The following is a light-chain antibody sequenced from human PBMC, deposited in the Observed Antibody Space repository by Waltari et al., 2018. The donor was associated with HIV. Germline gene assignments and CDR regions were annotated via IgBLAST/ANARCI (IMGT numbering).Light chain of an antibody. J-gene: IGLJ7*01. CDR2: GVT. V-gene: IGLV2-14*01. CDR3: TSYTSISPLAI. Sequence: QSALTQPASVSGSPGQSITISCNGTSSDIGGYDYVSWYQQYPGKAPKLIIFGVTNRPSGVSTRCSGSKSGNMASLTISGLQAEDEADYYCTSYTSISPLAIFGGGTQVTVL. CDR1: SSDIGGYDY.